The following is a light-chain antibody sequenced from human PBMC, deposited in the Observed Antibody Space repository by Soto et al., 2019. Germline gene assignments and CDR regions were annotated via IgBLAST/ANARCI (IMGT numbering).Light chain of an antibody. CDR2: DAS. Sequence: EIVLTQSPATLSLSPGERATLSCRASQSVNIYLAWYQQKPGQAPRLLIYDASNRATGIPARFSGSGSGTDFTLTISSLEPEDIAVYYCPQRSNWRVTFGGGTRA. V-gene: IGKV3-11*01. CDR1: QSVNIY. J-gene: IGKJ4*01. CDR3: PQRSNWRVT.